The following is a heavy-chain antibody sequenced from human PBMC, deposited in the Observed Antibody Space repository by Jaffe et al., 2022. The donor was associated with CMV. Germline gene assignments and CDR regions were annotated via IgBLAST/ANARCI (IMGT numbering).Heavy chain of an antibody. CDR1: GFTVSSNY. D-gene: IGHD3-22*01. J-gene: IGHJ3*02. V-gene: IGHV3-53*02. Sequence: EVQLVETGGGLIQPGGSLRLSCAASGFTVSSNYMSWVRQAPGKGLEWVSVIYSGGSTYYADSVKGRFTISRDNSKNTLYLQMNSLRAEDTAVYYCASTKDYYDSSGYRSDAFDIWGQGTMVTVSS. CDR3: ASTKDYYDSSGYRSDAFDI. CDR2: IYSGGST.